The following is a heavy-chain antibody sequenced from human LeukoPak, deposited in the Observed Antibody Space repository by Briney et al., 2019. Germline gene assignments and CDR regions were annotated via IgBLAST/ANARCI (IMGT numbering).Heavy chain of an antibody. CDR3: ARAWRYYGSGSEDY. D-gene: IGHD3-10*01. J-gene: IGHJ4*02. V-gene: IGHV4-30-4*01. CDR1: GGSISSGDYY. Sequence: PSETLSLTCTVSGGSISSGDYYWSWIRQPPGKGLEWIGYIYYSGSTYYNPSLKSRVTISVDTSKNQFSLKLSSVTAADTAVYYCARAWRYYGSGSEDYWGQGTLVTVSS. CDR2: IYYSGST.